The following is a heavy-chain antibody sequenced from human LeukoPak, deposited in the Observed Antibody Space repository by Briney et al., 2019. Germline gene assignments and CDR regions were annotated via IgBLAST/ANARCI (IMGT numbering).Heavy chain of an antibody. J-gene: IGHJ5*02. D-gene: IGHD2/OR15-2a*01. CDR2: IYYSGST. V-gene: IGHV4-30-4*08. CDR1: GGSISSGDYY. Sequence: SETLSLTCTVSGGSISSGDYYWSWIRQPPGKGLEWIGYIYYSGSTYYNPSLKSRVTISVDTSKNQFSLKLSSVTAADTTVYYCARGFYLNWFDPWGQGTLVTVSS. CDR3: ARGFYLNWFDP.